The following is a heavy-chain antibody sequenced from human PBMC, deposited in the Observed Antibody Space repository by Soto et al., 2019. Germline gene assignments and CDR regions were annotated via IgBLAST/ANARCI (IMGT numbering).Heavy chain of an antibody. D-gene: IGHD6-13*01. V-gene: IGHV3-7*01. Sequence: EVQLVESGGGLVQPGGSLRLSCAASGFTFSSYWMSWVRQAPGKGLEWVANIKQDGSEKYYVDSVKGRFTISRDNAKNSLYLQMISLRAEDTAVYYCARTSSSWYLGYYYGMDVWGQGTTVTVSS. CDR1: GFTFSSYW. J-gene: IGHJ6*02. CDR3: ARTSSSWYLGYYYGMDV. CDR2: IKQDGSEK.